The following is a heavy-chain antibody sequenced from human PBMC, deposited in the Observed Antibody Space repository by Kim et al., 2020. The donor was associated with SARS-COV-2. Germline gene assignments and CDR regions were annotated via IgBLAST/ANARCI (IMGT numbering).Heavy chain of an antibody. J-gene: IGHJ4*02. CDR2: IKEDGSEK. D-gene: IGHD6-19*01. Sequence: GGSLRLSCAASGFTFSTYWMSWVRQAPGKGLEWVANIKEDGSEKYYVDSVKGRFTISRDNAKNSLYLQINSLRAEDTAVYYCARDKWGYNSGWSYFDYWGQGTLVTVSS. CDR1: GFTFSTYW. V-gene: IGHV3-7*01. CDR3: ARDKWGYNSGWSYFDY.